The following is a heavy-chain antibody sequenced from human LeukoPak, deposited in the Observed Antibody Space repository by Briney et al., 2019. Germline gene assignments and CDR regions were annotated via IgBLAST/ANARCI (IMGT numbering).Heavy chain of an antibody. Sequence: ASVKVSCKASGYTFTSYGFSWVRQAPGQGLEWMGWISAYNGDTRYPQKFQGRVTVTTDTSTSTVYMELRNLRSDDTAVYYCAREGRGITIFGVARGGMDVWGQGTTVTVSS. D-gene: IGHD3-3*01. J-gene: IGHJ6*02. V-gene: IGHV1-18*01. CDR1: GYTFTSYG. CDR3: AREGRGITIFGVARGGMDV. CDR2: ISAYNGDT.